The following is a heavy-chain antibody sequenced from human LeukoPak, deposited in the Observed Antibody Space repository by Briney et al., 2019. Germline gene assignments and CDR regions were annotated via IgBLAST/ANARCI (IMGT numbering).Heavy chain of an antibody. CDR3: ATIAVAGSPVDY. D-gene: IGHD6-19*01. CDR1: GFTFSSYG. Sequence: GGSLRLSCAASGFTFSSYGMHWVRQAPGKGLEWVAVISYDGSNKYYADSVKGRFTISRDNSKNTPYLQMNSLRAEDTAVYYCATIAVAGSPVDYWGQGTLVTVSS. J-gene: IGHJ4*02. CDR2: ISYDGSNK. V-gene: IGHV3-30*03.